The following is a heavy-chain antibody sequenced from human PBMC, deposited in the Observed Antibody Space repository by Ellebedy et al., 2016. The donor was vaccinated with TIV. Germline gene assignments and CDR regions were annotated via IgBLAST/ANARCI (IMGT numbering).Heavy chain of an antibody. CDR2: INHSGST. CDR3: ARGLRPYCSSTSCSWFDP. V-gene: IGHV4-34*01. CDR1: GGSFSGYY. J-gene: IGHJ5*02. D-gene: IGHD2-2*01. Sequence: SETLSLXXAVYGGSFSGYYWSWIRQPPGKGLEWIGEINHSGSTNYNPPLKSRVTISVDTSKNQFSLKLSSVTAADTAVYYCARGLRPYCSSTSCSWFDPWGQGTLVTVSS.